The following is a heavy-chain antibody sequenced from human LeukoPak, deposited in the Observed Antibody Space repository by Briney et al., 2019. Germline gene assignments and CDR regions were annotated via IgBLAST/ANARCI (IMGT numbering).Heavy chain of an antibody. Sequence: GGSLRLSCAASGFTLSSYELNWVRQAPGKGLEWLSYIGDSGTTIYYADSVKGRFTISRDNGKNSLYLQMNSLRAEDTAVYYCARVHYNTAMVDIDYWGQGTLVTVSS. D-gene: IGHD5-18*01. V-gene: IGHV3-48*03. CDR2: IGDSGTTI. CDR1: GFTLSSYE. J-gene: IGHJ4*02. CDR3: ARVHYNTAMVDIDY.